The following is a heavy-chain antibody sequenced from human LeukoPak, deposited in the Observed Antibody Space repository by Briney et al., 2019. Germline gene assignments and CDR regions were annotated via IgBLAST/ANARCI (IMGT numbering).Heavy chain of an antibody. CDR3: VRDKDWGFDS. V-gene: IGHV3-48*01. J-gene: IGHJ4*02. D-gene: IGHD7-27*01. CDR1: GFTFTSYT. CDR2: IGTGTSTV. Sequence: PGGSLRLSCAASGFTFTSYTMNWVRQAPGKGLEWVSYIGTGTSTVGYADSIKGRFTISRDNAKNSVDLQMSSLRVDDSAVYYCVRDKDWGFDSWGQGTLVTVSS.